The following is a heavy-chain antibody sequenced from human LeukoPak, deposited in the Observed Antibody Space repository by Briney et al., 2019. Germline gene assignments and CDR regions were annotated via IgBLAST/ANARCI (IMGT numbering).Heavy chain of an antibody. CDR3: AIILADYYYYYMDV. Sequence: SETLSLTCTVSGGSISSSSYYWGWIRQPPGKGLEWIGSIYYSGSTYYNPSLKSRVTISVDTSKNQFSLKLSSVTAADTAVYYCAIILADYYYYYMDVWGKGTTVTVSS. CDR2: IYYSGST. CDR1: GGSISSSSYY. V-gene: IGHV4-39*01. J-gene: IGHJ6*03.